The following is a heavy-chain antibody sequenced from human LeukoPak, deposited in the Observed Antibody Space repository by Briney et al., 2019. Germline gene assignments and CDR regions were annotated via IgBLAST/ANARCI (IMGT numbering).Heavy chain of an antibody. CDR3: ARLGYYYDSSGYTSVLDY. Sequence: SETLSLTCTVSGGSISISSYYWGWIRQPPGKGLEWIGSIYYSGSTYYNPSLKSRVTISVDTSKNQFSLKPSSVTAADTAVYYCARLGYYYDSSGYTSVLDYWGQGTLVTVSS. J-gene: IGHJ4*02. CDR1: GGSISISSYY. D-gene: IGHD3-22*01. CDR2: IYYSGST. V-gene: IGHV4-39*01.